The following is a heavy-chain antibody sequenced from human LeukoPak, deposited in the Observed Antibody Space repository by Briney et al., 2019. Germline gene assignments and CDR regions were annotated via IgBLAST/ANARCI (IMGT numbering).Heavy chain of an antibody. CDR3: AKGPEVRGVIVILKTGEKGALDY. CDR1: GFTFSTCG. CDR2: IRYDGRNK. D-gene: IGHD3-10*01. V-gene: IGHV3-30*02. Sequence: GGSLRLSCAGSGFTFSTCGMHWVRQAPGKGLEWVAFIRYDGRNKYYADSVKGRFTISKDNSKNTLYLQMNSLRAEDSAVYYCAKGPEVRGVIVILKTGEKGALDYWGQGTLVTVSS. J-gene: IGHJ4*02.